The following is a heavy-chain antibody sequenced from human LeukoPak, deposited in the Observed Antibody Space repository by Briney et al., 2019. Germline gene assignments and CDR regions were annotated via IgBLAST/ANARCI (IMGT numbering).Heavy chain of an antibody. J-gene: IGHJ4*02. CDR1: GGSFSAHH. Sequence: SETLSLTCAVYGGSFSAHHWKRIPQPPGKGLEWIGEINHSGSTNYNPSLKSRVTISVDMSKNQFSLKLSSVAAADTAVYYCARVTVGALDYWGQGTLVTVSS. CDR2: INHSGST. CDR3: ARVTVGALDY. V-gene: IGHV4-34*01. D-gene: IGHD1-26*01.